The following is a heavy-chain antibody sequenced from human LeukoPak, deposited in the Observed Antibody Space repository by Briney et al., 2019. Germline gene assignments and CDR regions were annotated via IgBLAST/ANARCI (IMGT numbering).Heavy chain of an antibody. CDR1: GGSISSYY. Sequence: SETLSLTCTVSGGSISSYYWSWIRQPPGKGLEWIGYIYYSGSTNYNPSLKSRVTISVDTSKNQFSLKLSSVTAADTAVYCCARAGYYDFWSGTPRDAFDIWGQGTMVTVSS. CDR3: ARAGYYDFWSGTPRDAFDI. J-gene: IGHJ3*02. V-gene: IGHV4-59*01. CDR2: IYYSGST. D-gene: IGHD3-3*01.